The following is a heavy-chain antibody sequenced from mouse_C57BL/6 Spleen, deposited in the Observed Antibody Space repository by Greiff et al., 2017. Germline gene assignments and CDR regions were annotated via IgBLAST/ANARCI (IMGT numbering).Heavy chain of an antibody. Sequence: VQLQQSGAELARPGASVKLSCKASGYTFTSYGISWVKQRPGQGLEWIGEIYPRSGNTYYNEKFKGKATLTADKASSTAYMELRSLTSEDSAVXFCARPITTGVATDAMDYWGQGTSVTVSS. D-gene: IGHD1-1*01. CDR1: GYTFTSYG. CDR3: ARPITTGVATDAMDY. V-gene: IGHV1-81*01. J-gene: IGHJ4*01. CDR2: IYPRSGNT.